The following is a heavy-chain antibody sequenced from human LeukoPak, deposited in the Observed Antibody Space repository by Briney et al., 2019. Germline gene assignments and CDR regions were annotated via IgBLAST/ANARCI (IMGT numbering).Heavy chain of an antibody. CDR2: ISYDGSSK. CDR3: ARNYYGSGHFDY. Sequence: PGGSLRLSCAASGFTFSSYAMHWVRQAPGKGLEWVAVISYDGSSKYYADSVKGRFTISRDNSKNTLYLQMNSLRAEDTAVYYCARNYYGSGHFDYWGQGTLVTVSS. V-gene: IGHV3-30*04. D-gene: IGHD3-10*01. J-gene: IGHJ4*02. CDR1: GFTFSSYA.